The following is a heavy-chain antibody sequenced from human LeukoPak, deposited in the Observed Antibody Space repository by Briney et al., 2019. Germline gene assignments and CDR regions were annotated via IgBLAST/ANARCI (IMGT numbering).Heavy chain of an antibody. D-gene: IGHD3-10*01. V-gene: IGHV4-59*08. CDR3: ARRSTTMVRVQGGAFDI. CDR2: IYYSGST. CDR1: GGSISSYY. J-gene: IGHJ3*02. Sequence: SETLSLTCTVSGGSISSYYWSWIRQPPGKGLEWIGYIYYSGSTNYNPSLKSRVTISVDTSKNQFSLKLSSVTAADTAVYYCARRSTTMVRVQGGAFDIWGQGTMVTVSS.